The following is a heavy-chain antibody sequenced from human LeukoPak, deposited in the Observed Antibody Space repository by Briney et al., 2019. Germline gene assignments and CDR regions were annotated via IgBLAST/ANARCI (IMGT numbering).Heavy chain of an antibody. V-gene: IGHV1-8*01. CDR3: ARINPRIAVANIDAFDI. CDR1: GYTFTSYD. D-gene: IGHD6-19*01. J-gene: IGHJ3*02. CDR2: MNPNSGNT. Sequence: GASVKVSCKASGYTFTSYDINWVRQATGQGLEWMGWMNPNSGNTGYAQKFQGRVTMTRNTSISTAYMELSSLRSEDTAVYYCARINPRIAVANIDAFDIWGQGTMVTVSS.